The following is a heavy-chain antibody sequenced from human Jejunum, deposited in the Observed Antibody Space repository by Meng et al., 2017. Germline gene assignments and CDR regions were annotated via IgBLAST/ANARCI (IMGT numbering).Heavy chain of an antibody. CDR3: ARGAIGTRPFDY. V-gene: IGHV4-4*02. CDR2: IYHSEAF. CDR1: GDSISTNW. J-gene: IGHJ4*02. D-gene: IGHD2-21*01. Sequence: QVQLEESGPGLLKPSGTLSLTCAVSGDSISTNWWNWVRQPPGKGLEWIGEIYHSEAFNYNPSLRRRVTISVDKSKNQVSLKLDSLTAADTAVYYCARGAIGTRPFDYWGQGTLVTVSS.